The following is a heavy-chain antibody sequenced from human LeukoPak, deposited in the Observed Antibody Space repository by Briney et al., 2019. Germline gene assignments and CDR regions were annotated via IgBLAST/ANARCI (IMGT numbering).Heavy chain of an antibody. Sequence: GESLKISCEGSGYSFTSSWIGWVRQMPGKGLEWMGIIYPGDSDIRYSPSFPGQVTISADKSITTAYLQWSSLKASDTAIYYCARGLYCSGGSCRFDYWGRGTLVTVSS. V-gene: IGHV5-51*01. CDR1: GYSFTSSW. D-gene: IGHD2-15*01. CDR2: IYPGDSDI. J-gene: IGHJ4*02. CDR3: ARGLYCSGGSCRFDY.